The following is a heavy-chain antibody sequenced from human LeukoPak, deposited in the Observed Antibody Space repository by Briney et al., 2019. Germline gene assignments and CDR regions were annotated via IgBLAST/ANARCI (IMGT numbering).Heavy chain of an antibody. CDR3: TTHYPDSGSYNY. D-gene: IGHD1-26*01. V-gene: IGHV3-15*01. CDR1: GFTFIKAW. Sequence: GGSLRLSCAPSGFTFIKAWMTWVRQAPGKGLEWVALIKGKTDGGTTDYAAPVKGRFFISRDDSKNTLYLQMDSLQTEDTAVYYCTTHYPDSGSYNYWGQGTLVTVSS. CDR2: IKGKTDGGTT. J-gene: IGHJ4*02.